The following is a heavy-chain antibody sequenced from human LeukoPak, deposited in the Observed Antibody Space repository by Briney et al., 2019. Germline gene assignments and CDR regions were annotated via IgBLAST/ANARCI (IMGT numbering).Heavy chain of an antibody. D-gene: IGHD2-2*01. Sequence: PGGSLRLSCAASGFTFSSYGMHWVRQAPGKGLEWVAFIWYDGSDKYYADSVKGRFTISRDNSKNTLYLQMNSLRAEDTAVYYCASLGYCSSTSCYVTDYWGQGTLVTVSS. J-gene: IGHJ4*02. CDR1: GFTFSSYG. V-gene: IGHV3-30*02. CDR3: ASLGYCSSTSCYVTDY. CDR2: IWYDGSDK.